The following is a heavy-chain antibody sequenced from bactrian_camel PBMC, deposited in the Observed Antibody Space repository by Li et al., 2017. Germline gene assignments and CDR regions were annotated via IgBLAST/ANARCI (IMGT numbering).Heavy chain of an antibody. CDR2: IHTGDKST. CDR3: AMAHGGGWAILDIFQYIY. D-gene: IGHD7*01. V-gene: IGHV3S54*01. Sequence: HVQLVESGGGSVPTGGSLVLTCVISRADRMGWFRQAPGEEREGVASIHTGDKSTEYADSVKGRFTISWDKSKNTQYLQMDSLKPEDTAKYYCAMAHGGGWAILDIFQYIYWGQGTQVTVS. J-gene: IGHJ4*01. CDR1: ISRADR.